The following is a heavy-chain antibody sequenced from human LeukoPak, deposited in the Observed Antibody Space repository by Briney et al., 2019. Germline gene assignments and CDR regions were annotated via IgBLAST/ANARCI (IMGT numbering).Heavy chain of an antibody. V-gene: IGHV3-53*01. D-gene: IGHD6-19*01. CDR1: GFTFSSYG. CDR3: ARDLSIAVTGTGGVEY. J-gene: IGHJ4*02. CDR2: IYSGGST. Sequence: QPGGSLRLSCAASGFTFSSYGMSWVRQAPGKGLEWVSVIYSGGSTFYADSVKGRFTISRDNSKNTLFLQMNSLRAEDTAVYYCARDLSIAVTGTGGVEYWGQGTLVTVSS.